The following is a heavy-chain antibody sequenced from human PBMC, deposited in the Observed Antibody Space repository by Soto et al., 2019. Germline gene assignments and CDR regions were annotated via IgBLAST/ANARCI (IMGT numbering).Heavy chain of an antibody. CDR3: AIAEPAQYIWNRPLRY. J-gene: IGHJ4*02. CDR1: GGTFSSYA. Sequence: ASVKVSCKASGGTFSSYAISWVRQAPGQGLEWMGGIIPILGIANYAQKFQGRVTITADKSTSTAYMELSSLRSEDTVVYYWAIAEPAQYIWNRPLRYWGQGTLVTVSS. V-gene: IGHV1-69*10. CDR2: IIPILGIA. D-gene: IGHD1-20*01.